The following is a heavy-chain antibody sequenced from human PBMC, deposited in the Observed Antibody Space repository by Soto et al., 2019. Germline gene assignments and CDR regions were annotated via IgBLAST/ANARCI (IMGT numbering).Heavy chain of an antibody. D-gene: IGHD3-22*01. CDR1: GGTFSSYA. CDR3: ARRLYDSSGYYSADYYYGMDV. Sequence: SVKVSCKASGGTFSSYAISWVRQAPGQGLEWMGGIIPIFGTANYAQKFQGRVTITADESTSTAYMELSSLRSEDTAVYYCARRLYDSSGYYSADYYYGMDVWGQGTTVTVSS. CDR2: IIPIFGTA. V-gene: IGHV1-69*13. J-gene: IGHJ6*02.